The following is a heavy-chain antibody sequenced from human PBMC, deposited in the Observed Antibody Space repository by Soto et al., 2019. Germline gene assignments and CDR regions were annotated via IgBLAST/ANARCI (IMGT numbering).Heavy chain of an antibody. V-gene: IGHV4-34*01. Sequence: SETLSLTCAVYGGSFSGYYWSWIRQPPGKGLEWIGEINHSGSTNYNPSLKSRVTISVDTSKNQFSLKLSSVTAADTAVYYCARDPTTYYDFWSGYYSNGYFDLWGRGTLVTVSS. J-gene: IGHJ2*01. CDR3: ARDPTTYYDFWSGYYSNGYFDL. CDR1: GGSFSGYY. CDR2: INHSGST. D-gene: IGHD3-3*01.